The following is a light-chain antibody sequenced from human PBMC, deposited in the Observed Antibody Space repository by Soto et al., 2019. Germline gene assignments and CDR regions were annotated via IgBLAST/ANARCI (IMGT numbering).Light chain of an antibody. J-gene: IGKJ5*01. CDR2: GAS. CDR1: QRVASTSKGLSS. Sequence: MLTHSPDSLAVSLRERATITCKSSQRVASTSKGLSSLAWYQHKPGQPPRFLIYGASTRETGVPDRFSGSGSGTDFTLTISSLQAEDVAVYYCQQYYSSFTFGQGTRLEIK. CDR3: QQYYSSFT. V-gene: IGKV4-1*01.